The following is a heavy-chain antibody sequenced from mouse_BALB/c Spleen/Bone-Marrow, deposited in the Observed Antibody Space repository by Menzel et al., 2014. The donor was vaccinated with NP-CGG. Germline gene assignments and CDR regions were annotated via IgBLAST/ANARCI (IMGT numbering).Heavy chain of an antibody. Sequence: VQLKHSGGGLVQPGGSLRLSYATSGFTFTDYYMSWVRQPPGKALEWLGFIRNKANGYTTEYSASVKGRFTISRDSSQSILYLQMNTLRAEDSATYYCAREIINDYHWYFDVWGAGTTVTVSS. J-gene: IGHJ1*01. V-gene: IGHV7-3*02. CDR1: GFTFTDYY. CDR2: IRNKANGYTT. D-gene: IGHD2-4*01. CDR3: AREIINDYHWYFDV.